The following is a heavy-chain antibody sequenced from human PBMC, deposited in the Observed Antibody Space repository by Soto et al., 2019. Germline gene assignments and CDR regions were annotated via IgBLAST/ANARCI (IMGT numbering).Heavy chain of an antibody. CDR1: GVSITSYY. Sequence: QVQMQESGPGLVKPSETLSLTCTVSGVSITSYYWNWIRQIPEKGLEWIGFIHYSGGSKFNPSLKKRLNMSVDTSRIRFSLRPNFLTVADQAISYCVRWGVSAGIRLPAFDIWGQGAMVTVSS. V-gene: IGHV4-59*08. CDR2: IHYSGGS. D-gene: IGHD2-21*02. J-gene: IGHJ3*02. CDR3: VRWGVSAGIRLPAFDI.